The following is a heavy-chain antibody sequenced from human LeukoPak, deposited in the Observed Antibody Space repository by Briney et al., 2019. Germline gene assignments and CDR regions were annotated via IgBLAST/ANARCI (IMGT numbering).Heavy chain of an antibody. V-gene: IGHV3-49*04. J-gene: IGHJ4*02. Sequence: GGSLRLSCAASGFTFSSYAMHWVHQAPGKGLEWVGFVRSRAYGGTTEYAASVKGRFTISRDDSKSIAYLQMNSLKTEDTGVYYCTRVGYSNIYFDYWGQGTLVTVSS. CDR2: VRSRAYGGTT. CDR1: GFTFSSYA. CDR3: TRVGYSNIYFDY. D-gene: IGHD1-26*01.